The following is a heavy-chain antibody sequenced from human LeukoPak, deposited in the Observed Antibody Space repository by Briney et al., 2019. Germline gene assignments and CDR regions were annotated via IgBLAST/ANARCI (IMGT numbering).Heavy chain of an antibody. Sequence: GGSLRLSCAASGFTFSSYGMHWVRQAPGKGLEWVAVIWYDGSNKYYADSVKGRFTISRDNSKNTLYLQMNSLRAEDTAVYYCAKEGQWLAHYFDYWGQGTLVTVSS. V-gene: IGHV3-33*06. CDR3: AKEGQWLAHYFDY. CDR1: GFTFSSYG. CDR2: IWYDGSNK. D-gene: IGHD6-19*01. J-gene: IGHJ4*02.